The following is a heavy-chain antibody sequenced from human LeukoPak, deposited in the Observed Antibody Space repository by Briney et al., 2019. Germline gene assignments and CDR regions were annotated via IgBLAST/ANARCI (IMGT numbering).Heavy chain of an antibody. J-gene: IGHJ6*02. CDR2: INPNSGGT. Sequence: ASVKVSCKASGYTFTGYYMHWGRQAPGQGLEWMGWINPNSGGTNYAQKFQGRGTMTRDTSISTAYMELSRLRSDDTAVYYCAPAKVTTRIDYYGMDVWGQGTTVTVSS. V-gene: IGHV1-2*02. CDR1: GYTFTGYY. D-gene: IGHD4-17*01. CDR3: APAKVTTRIDYYGMDV.